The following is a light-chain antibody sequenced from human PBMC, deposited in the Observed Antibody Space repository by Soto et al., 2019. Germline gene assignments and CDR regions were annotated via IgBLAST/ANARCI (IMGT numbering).Light chain of an antibody. CDR2: DAS. CDR3: QHYNYWPYT. CDR1: QSVSITY. Sequence: EIVLTQSPGTLSLSPGERATLSCRASQSVSITYLAWYQQQPGQAPRLLIYDASTRATGVPARFSGSGSGTDFTLTISSLQSEDFAVYYCQHYNYWPYTFGQGTKVDIK. V-gene: IGKV3-15*01. J-gene: IGKJ2*01.